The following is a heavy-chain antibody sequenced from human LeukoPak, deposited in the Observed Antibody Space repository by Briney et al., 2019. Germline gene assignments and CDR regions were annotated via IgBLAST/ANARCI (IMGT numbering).Heavy chain of an antibody. J-gene: IGHJ4*02. D-gene: IGHD3-3*01. CDR2: INPNSGGT. V-gene: IGHV1-2*02. Sequence: ASVKVSCKASGYTFTGYYMHWVRQAPGQGLEWMGWINPNSGGTNYAQKFQGRVTMTRDMSISTVYMELSRLRSEDTAVYYCAFGTRSEYYDFWSGYYGFDYWGQGTLVTVSS. CDR1: GYTFTGYY. CDR3: AFGTRSEYYDFWSGYYGFDY.